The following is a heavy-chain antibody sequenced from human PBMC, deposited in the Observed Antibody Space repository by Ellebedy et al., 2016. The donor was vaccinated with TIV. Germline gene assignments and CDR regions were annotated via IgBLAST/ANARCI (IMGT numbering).Heavy chain of an antibody. J-gene: IGHJ3*02. CDR2: IYYSGSA. Sequence: MPSETLSLTCTLPGGSIASGDYYWSCILQPPGKGLERVWYIYYSGSAYYNSSLKGRVKISVDRSKKQISLELNSVTAADTAVYFCARGLTGNAFDIWGQGTMVTVSS. V-gene: IGHV4-30-4*01. D-gene: IGHD1-20*01. CDR3: ARGLTGNAFDI. CDR1: GGSIASGDYY.